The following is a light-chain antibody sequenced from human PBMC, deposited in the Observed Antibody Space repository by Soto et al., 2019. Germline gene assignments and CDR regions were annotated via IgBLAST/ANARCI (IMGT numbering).Light chain of an antibody. CDR2: TAS. J-gene: IGKJ1*01. CDR1: QTISSW. CDR3: QQYKSYSWT. Sequence: DIPMTQSPSTLSASVGDRVTITCRASQTISSWLAWYQQKPGKAPKLLIYTASSVQSGVPPRFSGSGSGTEFTLTISSLQPDDFATYYCQQYKSYSWTCGQGTKVEIK. V-gene: IGKV1-5*03.